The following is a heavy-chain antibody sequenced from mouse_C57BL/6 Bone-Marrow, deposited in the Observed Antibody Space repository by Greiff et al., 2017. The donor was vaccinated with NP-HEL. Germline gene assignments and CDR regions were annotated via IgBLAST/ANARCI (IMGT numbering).Heavy chain of an antibody. J-gene: IGHJ1*03. CDR3: AREGDYYGSSSYWYFDV. D-gene: IGHD1-1*01. Sequence: QVQLQQPGAELVKPGASVKLSCKASGYTFTSYWMHWVQQRPGRGLEWIGRIDPNSGGTKYNEKFKSKATLTVDKPSSTAYMQLSSLTSEDSAVYYCAREGDYYGSSSYWYFDVWGTGTTVTVSS. CDR2: IDPNSGGT. CDR1: GYTFTSYW. V-gene: IGHV1-72*01.